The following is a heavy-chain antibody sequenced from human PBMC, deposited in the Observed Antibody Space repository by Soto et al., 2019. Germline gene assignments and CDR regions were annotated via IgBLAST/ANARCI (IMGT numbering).Heavy chain of an antibody. CDR3: ASHDPGARFDP. J-gene: IGHJ5*02. CDR2: INPNNGAT. V-gene: IGHV1-2*02. D-gene: IGHD1-1*01. CDR1: RYIFTAYF. Sequence: QVQLVQSGAEVKKPGASVKVSCKAPRYIFTAYFMHWVRQAPGQGLEWMGWINPNNGATHYGLSFQGRVTLTRDTSTSTGDMELSSLRSDDTAVYYCASHDPGARFDPWGQGTLDIVSS.